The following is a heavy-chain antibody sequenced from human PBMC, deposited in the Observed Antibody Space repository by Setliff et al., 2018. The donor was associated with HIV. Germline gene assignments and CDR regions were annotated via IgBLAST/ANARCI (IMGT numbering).Heavy chain of an antibody. Sequence: PSETLSLTCTASGGSISSSSYYWGWIRQLPGKGLEWIGTIYYSGSTYYNPSLKSRVTMSVDTSKNQFSLKLRSVTAADTAVYYCARVIYSYYDSTGYSCYFDYWGPGTLVTAPQ. J-gene: IGHJ4*02. CDR3: ARVIYSYYDSTGYSCYFDY. CDR2: IYYSGST. D-gene: IGHD3-22*01. CDR1: GGSISSSSYY. V-gene: IGHV4-39*07.